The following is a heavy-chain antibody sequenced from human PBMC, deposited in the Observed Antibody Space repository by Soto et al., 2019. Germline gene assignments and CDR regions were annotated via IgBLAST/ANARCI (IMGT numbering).Heavy chain of an antibody. CDR2: ISSTGAYT. CDR3: VRDPPKRAPPDY. CDR1: GFAFGDYY. Sequence: QVQLVESGGDLVKPGGSLRLSCAASGFAFGDYYMTWIRQAPGKGLEWVAYISSTGAYTNYADSVKGRFTISRDNAKKSLYLQMYSLRDEDTAVYYCVRDPPKRAPPDYWGQGTLVTVSS. J-gene: IGHJ4*02. V-gene: IGHV3-11*05.